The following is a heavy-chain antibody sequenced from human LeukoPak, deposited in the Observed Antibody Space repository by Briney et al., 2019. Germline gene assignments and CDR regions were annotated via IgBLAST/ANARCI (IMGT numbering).Heavy chain of an antibody. V-gene: IGHV4-30-2*01. J-gene: IGHJ4*02. D-gene: IGHD2-15*01. CDR1: GGSISSGGYS. Sequence: SQTLSLTCAVSGGSISSGGYSWSWIRQPPGKGLEWIGYIYHSGSTYYNPSLKSRVTISVDRSKNQFSLKLSSVTAADTAVYYCARESPYCSGGSCYDYWGQGTLVTVSS. CDR3: ARESPYCSGGSCYDY. CDR2: IYHSGST.